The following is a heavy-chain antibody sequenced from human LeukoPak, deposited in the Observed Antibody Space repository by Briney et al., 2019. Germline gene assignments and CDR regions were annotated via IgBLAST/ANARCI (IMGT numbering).Heavy chain of an antibody. CDR2: VYYSGPT. CDR3: ASQRISCSNAFEV. Sequence: SETLSLTCTVSGGSISTSSYYWAWIRQPPGKGLEWIGSVYYSGPTYYSPSLKSRVTIAVDTSKNQFSLKLSSVTAADTAVYYCASQRISCSNAFEVWGQGTMVTVSS. J-gene: IGHJ3*01. V-gene: IGHV4-39*01. D-gene: IGHD2/OR15-2a*01. CDR1: GGSISTSSYY.